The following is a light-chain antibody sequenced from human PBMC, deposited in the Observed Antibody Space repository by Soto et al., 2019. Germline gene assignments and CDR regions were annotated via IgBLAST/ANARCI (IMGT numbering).Light chain of an antibody. Sequence: QSVLTQPASVSGSPGQSITISCTGTSSDVGAYDYVSWYQQHPDKAPKFMIYEVTNRPSGVSHRFSGSKSGNTASLTISGLQAEDEADYYCTSFKSSSTYVFGTGTKVTVL. CDR2: EVT. CDR1: SSDVGAYDY. J-gene: IGLJ1*01. CDR3: TSFKSSSTYV. V-gene: IGLV2-14*01.